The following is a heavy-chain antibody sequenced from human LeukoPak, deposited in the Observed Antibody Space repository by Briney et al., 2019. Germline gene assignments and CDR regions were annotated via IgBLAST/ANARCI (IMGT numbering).Heavy chain of an antibody. CDR1: GFTFSSYE. V-gene: IGHV3-48*03. D-gene: IGHD6-13*01. CDR2: ISNSGSTI. CDR3: ARDGSSWDGVDY. Sequence: GGSLRLSCAASGFTFSSYEMNWVRQAPGKGLEWVSYISNSGSTIYYTDSVKGRFTISRDNAKNSLYLQMNSLRAEDTAVYYCARDGSSWDGVDYWGQGTLVTVSS. J-gene: IGHJ4*02.